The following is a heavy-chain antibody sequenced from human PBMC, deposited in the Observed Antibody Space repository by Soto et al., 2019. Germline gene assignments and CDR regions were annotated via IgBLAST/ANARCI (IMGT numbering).Heavy chain of an antibody. J-gene: IGHJ4*02. CDR1: GFTFSSYG. V-gene: IGHV3-30*18. CDR2: ISYDGSNK. CDR3: AKDTGSYFGY. Sequence: QVQLVESGGGVVQPGRSLRLSCAASGFTFSSYGVHWVRQAPGKGLEWVAVISYDGSNKYYADSVKGRFTISRDNSKNTLYLQMNSLRAEDTAVYYCAKDTGSYFGYWGQGTLVTVSS. D-gene: IGHD1-26*01.